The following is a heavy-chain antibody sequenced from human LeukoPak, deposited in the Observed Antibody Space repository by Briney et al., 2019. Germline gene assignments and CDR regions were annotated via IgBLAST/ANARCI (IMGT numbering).Heavy chain of an antibody. J-gene: IGHJ4*02. Sequence: PGGSLRLSCAASGFTLSSNWMHWVRQAPGKGLVWVSRINNDGSSTSYADSVKGRFTISRDNAKDTLFLQMSSLRAEDTAVYYCVKYSSGWNWGQGTLVTVSS. CDR3: VKYSSGWN. CDR2: INNDGSST. D-gene: IGHD6-19*01. V-gene: IGHV3-74*01. CDR1: GFTLSSNW.